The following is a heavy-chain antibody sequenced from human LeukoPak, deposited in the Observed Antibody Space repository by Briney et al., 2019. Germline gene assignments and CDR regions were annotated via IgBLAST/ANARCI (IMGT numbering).Heavy chain of an antibody. D-gene: IGHD6-13*01. CDR2: IYSAGDT. CDR1: GFTVSSNY. Sequence: PGGSLRLSCAASGFTVSSNYMSWVRQAPGKGLEWVSVIYSAGDTSYADSVKGRFTISRDNSKNTLYLQMDSLRAEDTAVYYCAKSGSIWYYFDYWGQGTLATVSS. V-gene: IGHV3-53*01. CDR3: AKSGSIWYYFDY. J-gene: IGHJ4*02.